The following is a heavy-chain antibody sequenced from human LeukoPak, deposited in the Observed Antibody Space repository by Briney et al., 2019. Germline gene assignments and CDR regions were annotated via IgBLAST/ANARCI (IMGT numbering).Heavy chain of an antibody. CDR2: IRYDGSNK. V-gene: IGHV3-30*02. Sequence: GGSLRLSCAASGFTFSSYGMHWVRQAPGKGLEWVAFIRYDGSNKYYADSVKGRFTISRDNSKNTLYLQMNSLRAEDTAVYYCAKDQGTVTKNWFDPWGQGTLVTVSS. J-gene: IGHJ5*02. CDR3: AKDQGTVTKNWFDP. D-gene: IGHD4-17*01. CDR1: GFTFSSYG.